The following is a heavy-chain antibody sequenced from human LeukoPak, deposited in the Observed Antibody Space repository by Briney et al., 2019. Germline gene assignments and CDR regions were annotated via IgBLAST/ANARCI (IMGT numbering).Heavy chain of an antibody. CDR3: ASVLRYFDWLYQIDY. CDR2: IYYSGST. D-gene: IGHD3-9*01. V-gene: IGHV4-31*03. CDR1: GGSISSGGYY. Sequence: SQTLSLTCTVSGGSISSGGYYWSWIRQHPGKGLEWIGYIYYSGSTYYNPSLKSRVTISVDTSKNQFSLKLCSVTAADTAVYYCASVLRYFDWLYQIDYWGQGTLVTVSS. J-gene: IGHJ4*02.